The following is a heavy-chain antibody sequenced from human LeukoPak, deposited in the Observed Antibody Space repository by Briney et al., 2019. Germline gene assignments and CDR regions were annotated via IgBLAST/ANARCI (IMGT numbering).Heavy chain of an antibody. Sequence: HAGGSLRLSCAASGFTFDDYAMHWVRQAPGKGLEWVSVIYSGGSTYYADSVKGRFTISRHNSKNTLYLQMNSLRAEDTAVYYCARGGHGEDYWGQGTLVTVSS. J-gene: IGHJ4*02. D-gene: IGHD4-17*01. CDR2: IYSGGST. CDR1: GFTFDDYA. V-gene: IGHV3-53*04. CDR3: ARGGHGEDY.